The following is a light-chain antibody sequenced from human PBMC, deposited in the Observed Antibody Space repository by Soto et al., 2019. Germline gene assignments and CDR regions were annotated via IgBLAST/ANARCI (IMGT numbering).Light chain of an antibody. Sequence: DIVMTQSPDSLAVSLGERGTINCKSSQSVLSSSNNKNYLAWFQQKPGQPPKLLIYWASTRESGVPDRFSGSGSATDFTLTISSLQAEDVAVYYCQQYHSDPITFGQGTRLEIK. CDR2: WAS. V-gene: IGKV4-1*01. CDR1: QSVLSSSNNKNY. CDR3: QQYHSDPIT. J-gene: IGKJ5*01.